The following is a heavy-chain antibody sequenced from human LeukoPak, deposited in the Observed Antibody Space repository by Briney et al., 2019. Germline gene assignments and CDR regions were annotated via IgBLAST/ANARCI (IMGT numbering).Heavy chain of an antibody. J-gene: IGHJ3*02. CDR3: AREGLTTSRNNAFDI. Sequence: GGSLRLSCAASGFTFSNYGMHWVRQAPGKGLEWVAIISYDGSNKYYTDSVKGRFTVSRDNSKNTLYLDINSLRVDDTAVYYCAREGLTTSRNNAFDIWGQGTMVAVSS. CDR2: ISYDGSNK. CDR1: GFTFSNYG. V-gene: IGHV3-30*03. D-gene: IGHD4-11*01.